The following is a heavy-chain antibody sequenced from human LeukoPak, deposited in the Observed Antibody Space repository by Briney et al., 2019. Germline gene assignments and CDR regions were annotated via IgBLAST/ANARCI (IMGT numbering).Heavy chain of an antibody. CDR2: IGSSSSTT. CDR3: VRDSGWAFDM. V-gene: IGHV3-48*01. Sequence: GSLRLSCAAFGFSFKTYSMTWVRQAPGKGVEWVSYIGSSSSTTDYADSVKGRFTISSDNAKNSLYLQMNSLRAEDTAVYYCVRDSGWAFDMWGQGTVVTVSS. CDR1: GFSFKTYS. J-gene: IGHJ3*02.